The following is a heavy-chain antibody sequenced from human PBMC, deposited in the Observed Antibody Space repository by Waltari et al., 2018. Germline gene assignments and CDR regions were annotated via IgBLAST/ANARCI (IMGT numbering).Heavy chain of an antibody. D-gene: IGHD4-17*01. J-gene: IGHJ4*02. Sequence: EVQLVESGGGLVKPGGSLRVSCAVSGLTFSSYSMNWVRQAPGKGLEWVSSISSSSSNNYYADSVKGRFTISRDNAKNSLYWQRGSLRVEDTAVYYWAREMGDYGERRDYWGQGTLVTVSS. CDR2: ISSSSSNN. CDR3: AREMGDYGERRDY. V-gene: IGHV3-21*01. CDR1: GLTFSSYS.